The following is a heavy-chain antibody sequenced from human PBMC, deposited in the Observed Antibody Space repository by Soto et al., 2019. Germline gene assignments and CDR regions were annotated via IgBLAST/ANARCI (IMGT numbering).Heavy chain of an antibody. CDR1: GGTFSSYA. CDR3: ARVQGYCSSTSCIGIRYYYYRMEV. CDR2: IIPIFGTA. Sequence: SVKVSCKASGGTFSSYAISWVRPAPGQGLEWMGGIIPIFGTANYAQKFQGRVTITADKSTSTAYMELSSLRSEDTAVYYCARVQGYCSSTSCIGIRYYYYRMEVWAQGTTVTVSS. V-gene: IGHV1-69*06. D-gene: IGHD2-2*01. J-gene: IGHJ6*01.